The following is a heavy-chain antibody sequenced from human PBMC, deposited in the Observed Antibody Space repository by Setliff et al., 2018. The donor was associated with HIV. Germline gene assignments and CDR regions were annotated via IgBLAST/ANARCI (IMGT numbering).Heavy chain of an antibody. J-gene: IGHJ6*03. CDR1: GGSISSYY. CDR3: AGGTTYRDPGHYYYYYMDV. D-gene: IGHD2-2*01. Sequence: KPSETLSLTCTVSGGSISSYYWSWIRQPPGKGLEWIGYIYYSGSTNYNPSLKSRVTISVDTSKNQFSLKLSSVTAADTAVYYCAGGTTYRDPGHYYYYYMDVWGKGTTVTSP. CDR2: IYYSGST. V-gene: IGHV4-59*01.